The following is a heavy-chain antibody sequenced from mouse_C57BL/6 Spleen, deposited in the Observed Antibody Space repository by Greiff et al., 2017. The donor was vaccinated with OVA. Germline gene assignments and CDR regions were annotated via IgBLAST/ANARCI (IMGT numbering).Heavy chain of an antibody. CDR2: IDPSDSYT. D-gene: IGHD4-1*01. J-gene: IGHJ2*01. V-gene: IGHV1-50*01. CDR3: ARRLGREDHYCDY. CDR1: GYTFTSYW. Sequence: VQLQQSGAELVKPGASVKLSCKASGYTFTSYWMQWVNQRPGQGLEWIGEIDPSDSYTNYNQKFKGKTTLTVDTSSSTAYMQLSSLTSEDAAVYYCARRLGREDHYCDYWGQGTTLTVSS.